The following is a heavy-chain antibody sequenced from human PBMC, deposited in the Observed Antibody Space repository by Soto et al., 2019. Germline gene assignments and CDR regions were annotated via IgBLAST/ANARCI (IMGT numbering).Heavy chain of an antibody. CDR2: IVSIFGRP. J-gene: IGHJ6*02. Sequence: QTQLAQSGAEVKRAGSSVKVSCKASGYTFNSYPLNWVRQAPGQGLEWIGGIVSIFGRPHYSGPLRRRDVITADESSGTDFVEMTNQTFADTATYYCESFPFRHGQYYNNLDVDVWGQGTTIIVSS. D-gene: IGHD3-10*01. V-gene: IGHV1-69*01. CDR3: ESFPFRHGQYYNNLDVDV. CDR1: GYTFNSYP.